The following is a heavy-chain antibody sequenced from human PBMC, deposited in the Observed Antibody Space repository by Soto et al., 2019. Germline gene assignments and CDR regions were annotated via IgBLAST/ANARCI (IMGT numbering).Heavy chain of an antibody. V-gene: IGHV4-31*03. J-gene: IGHJ5*02. CDR3: AGVITMVGGVINGFDP. CDR2: IYYSGST. D-gene: IGHD3-10*01. Sequence: SETLSLTCTVSGGSISSGGYYWSWIRQHPGKGLEWIGYIYYSGSTYYNPSLKSRVTISVDTSKNQFSLKLSSVTAADKAVFYCAGVITMVGGVINGFDPWGQGTLVTVSS. CDR1: GGSISSGGYY.